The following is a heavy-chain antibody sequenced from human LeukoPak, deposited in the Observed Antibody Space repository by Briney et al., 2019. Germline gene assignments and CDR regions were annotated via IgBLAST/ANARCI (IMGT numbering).Heavy chain of an antibody. Sequence: ASVKVSCKASGYTFTGYYMHWVRQAPGQGLEWMGWINTNTGNPTYAQGFTGRFVFSLDTSVSTAYLQISGPKAEDTAVYYSARPSVICSGGSCYRYYFEYWGQGTLVTVSS. V-gene: IGHV7-4-1*02. J-gene: IGHJ4*02. CDR3: ARPSVICSGGSCYRYYFEY. CDR2: INTNTGNP. CDR1: GYTFTGYY. D-gene: IGHD2-15*01.